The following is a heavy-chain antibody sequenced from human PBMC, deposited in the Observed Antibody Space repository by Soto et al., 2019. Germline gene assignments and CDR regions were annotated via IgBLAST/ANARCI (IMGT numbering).Heavy chain of an antibody. CDR1: WDTVSSNTAA. CDR3: ARPYSTSTDYYGLDV. V-gene: IGHV6-1*01. J-gene: IGHJ6*02. D-gene: IGHD6-6*01. Sequence: SQTLSLTCAISWDTVSSNTAAWNWIRQSPSRGLEWLVRTYYRSKWHYHYAGSVNSRISINPDTSKNQFSLQLISVTPDDTAVYFCARPYSTSTDYYGLDVWDQGTKVTVSS. CDR2: TYYRSKWHY.